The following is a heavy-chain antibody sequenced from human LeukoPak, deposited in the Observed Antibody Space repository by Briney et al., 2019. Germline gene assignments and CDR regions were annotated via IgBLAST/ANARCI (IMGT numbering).Heavy chain of an antibody. CDR2: IYYSGST. D-gene: IGHD6-13*01. Sequence: PSENLSLTCTVSGGSISSYYWSWTRQPPGKGLEWIGYIYYSGSTNYNPSLKSRVTISVDTSKNQFSLKLSSVTAADTAVYYCAREAAYYGMDVWGKGTTVTVSS. J-gene: IGHJ6*04. CDR1: GGSISSYY. V-gene: IGHV4-59*01. CDR3: AREAAYYGMDV.